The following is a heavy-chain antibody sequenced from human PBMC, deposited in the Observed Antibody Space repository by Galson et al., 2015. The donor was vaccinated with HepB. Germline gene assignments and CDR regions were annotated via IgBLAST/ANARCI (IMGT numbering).Heavy chain of an antibody. J-gene: IGHJ5*02. D-gene: IGHD3-10*01. CDR2: ISGSGGST. V-gene: IGHV3-23*01. CDR1: GFTFSSYA. Sequence: SLRLSCAASGFTFSSYAMSWVRQAPGKGLEWVSAISGSGGSTYYADSVKGRFTISRDNSKNTLYLQMNSLRAEDTAVYYCAKNVGSTMVRGAWFDPWGQGTLVTVSS. CDR3: AKNVGSTMVRGAWFDP.